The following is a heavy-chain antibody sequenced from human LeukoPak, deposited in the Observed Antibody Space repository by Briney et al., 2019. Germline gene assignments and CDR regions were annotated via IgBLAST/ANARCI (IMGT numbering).Heavy chain of an antibody. Sequence: GGSLRLSCAASGFTFDDYGMSWVRQAPGKGLEWVSGINWNGGSTGYADSVKGRFTISRDNSKNTLYLQMNSLRAEDTAVYYCAKVRSIAVADAYYFDYWGQGTLVTVSS. CDR1: GFTFDDYG. V-gene: IGHV3-20*04. J-gene: IGHJ4*02. CDR2: INWNGGST. CDR3: AKVRSIAVADAYYFDY. D-gene: IGHD6-19*01.